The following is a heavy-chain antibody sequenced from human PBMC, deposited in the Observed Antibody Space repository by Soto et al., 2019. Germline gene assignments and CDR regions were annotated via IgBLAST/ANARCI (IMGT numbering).Heavy chain of an antibody. V-gene: IGHV4-34*01. CDR3: ARGRTRDYDFWSGYYKGYYYGMDV. CDR2: INHSGST. CDR1: GGSFSGYN. Sequence: SETQSLTCAVYGGSFSGYNWSWFRQPPGKGRGGIGEINHSGSTNYNPSLKSRVTISVDTSKNQFSLKLSSVTAADTAVYDCARGRTRDYDFWSGYYKGYYYGMDVWGQGTTVTVSS. D-gene: IGHD3-3*01. J-gene: IGHJ6*02.